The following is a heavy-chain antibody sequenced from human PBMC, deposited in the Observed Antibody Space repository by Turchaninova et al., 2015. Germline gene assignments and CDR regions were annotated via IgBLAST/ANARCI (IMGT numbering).Heavy chain of an antibody. D-gene: IGHD6-19*01. V-gene: IGHV3-74*01. CDR3: ARCNGGAVVGIDY. J-gene: IGHJ4*02. CDR2: IKSEESTT. Sequence: EVQLVESGGGLVQPGGSLRLSCAASGFTFSNYWMHWVRQAPGKGLVWVSRIKSEESTTNDADSVKGRVTISRDNAKNTLYLQMNSLRAEDTAIYYCARCNGGAVVGIDYWGQGTLVTVSS. CDR1: GFTFSNYW.